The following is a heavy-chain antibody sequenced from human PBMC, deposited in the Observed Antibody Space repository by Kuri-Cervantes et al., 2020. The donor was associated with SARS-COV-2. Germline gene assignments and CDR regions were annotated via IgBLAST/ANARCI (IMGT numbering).Heavy chain of an antibody. CDR3: AREEGGELGEAFDY. V-gene: IGHV3-21*01. CDR1: GFTFSSYS. D-gene: IGHD1-26*01. CDR2: ISSSTSYI. Sequence: GGSLRLSYAASGFTFSSYSINWVRQAPGKGLEWVSSISSSTSYIYYEDSVKGRFTISRDNAKNSLYLQMNSLRAEDTAVYYCAREEGGELGEAFDYWGQGALVTVSS. J-gene: IGHJ4*02.